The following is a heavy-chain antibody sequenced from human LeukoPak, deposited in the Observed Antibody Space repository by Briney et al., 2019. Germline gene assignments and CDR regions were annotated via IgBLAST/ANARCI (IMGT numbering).Heavy chain of an antibody. CDR3: ARARGDTAIDYYFDY. D-gene: IGHD5-18*01. CDR1: GGTFSSYA. J-gene: IGHJ4*02. CDR2: IIPIFGTA. V-gene: IGHV1-69*06. Sequence: GASVKVSCKASGGTFSSYAISWVRPAPGQGLEWMGGIIPIFGTANYAQKFQGRVTITADKSTSTAYMELSSLRSEDTAVYYCARARGDTAIDYYFDYWGQGTLVTVSS.